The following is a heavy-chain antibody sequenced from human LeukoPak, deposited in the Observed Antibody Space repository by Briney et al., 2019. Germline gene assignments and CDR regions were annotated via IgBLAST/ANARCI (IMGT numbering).Heavy chain of an antibody. D-gene: IGHD4-17*01. J-gene: IGHJ6*03. CDR1: GYTFTSYG. Sequence: GASVKVSCKASGYTFTSYGISWVRQAPGQGLEWMGWISAYNGNTNYAQKLQGRVTMTTDTSTSTAYMELRSLRSDDTAVYYCARDTGLDYYYYMDVWGKGTTVTVSS. V-gene: IGHV1-18*01. CDR3: ARDTGLDYYYYMDV. CDR2: ISAYNGNT.